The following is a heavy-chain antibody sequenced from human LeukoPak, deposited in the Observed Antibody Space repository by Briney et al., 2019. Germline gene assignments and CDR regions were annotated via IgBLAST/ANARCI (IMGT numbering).Heavy chain of an antibody. CDR2: INHSGST. CDR1: GGSFSGYY. J-gene: IGHJ4*02. CDR3: ARESHYDSSGYLQYYFDY. V-gene: IGHV4-34*01. Sequence: SSETLSLTCAVYGGSFSGYYWSWIRQPPGKGLEWIGEINHSGSTNYNPSLKSRVTISVDTSKNQFSLKLSSVTAADTAVYYCARESHYDSSGYLQYYFDYWGQGTLVTVSS. D-gene: IGHD3-22*01.